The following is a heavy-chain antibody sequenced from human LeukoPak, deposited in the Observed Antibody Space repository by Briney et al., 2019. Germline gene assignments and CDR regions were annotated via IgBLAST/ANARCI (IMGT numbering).Heavy chain of an antibody. CDR1: GGSISSSGYY. D-gene: IGHD2-15*01. Sequence: PSETLSLTCTVSGGSISSSGYYWSWIRQHPGKGLEWIGYIYYSGSTYYNPSLKSRVTISVDTSKNQFSLKLSSVTAADTAVYYCARDKGYCSGGSCYQGAYYYYGMDVWGQGTTVTVSS. V-gene: IGHV4-31*03. CDR2: IYYSGST. J-gene: IGHJ6*02. CDR3: ARDKGYCSGGSCYQGAYYYYGMDV.